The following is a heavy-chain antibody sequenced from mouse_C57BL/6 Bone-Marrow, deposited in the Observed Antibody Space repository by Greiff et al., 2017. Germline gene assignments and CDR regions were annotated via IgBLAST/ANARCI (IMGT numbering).Heavy chain of an antibody. Sequence: EVQLQQSGAELVRPGASVKLSCTASGFNIKDDYMHWVKQRPEQGLEWIGWIDPENGDTEYASKFQGKATITADTSSNTAYLQLSSLTSEDTAVYYCARQLSAWFAYWGQGTPVTVSA. CDR1: GFNIKDDY. CDR3: ARQLSAWFAY. J-gene: IGHJ3*01. V-gene: IGHV14-4*01. CDR2: IDPENGDT. D-gene: IGHD3-2*02.